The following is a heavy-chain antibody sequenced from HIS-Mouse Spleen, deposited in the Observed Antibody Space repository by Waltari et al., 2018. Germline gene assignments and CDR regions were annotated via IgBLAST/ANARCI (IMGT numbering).Heavy chain of an antibody. J-gene: IGHJ2*01. CDR3: AREIPYSSSWYDWYFDL. CDR2: IYYSGST. CDR1: VGSISSSSYY. Sequence: QLQLQESGPGLVKPSETLSLTCTVSVGSISSSSYYWCWIRKPPGKGLEWIGSIYYSGSTYYNPSLKSRVTISVDTSKNQFSLKLSSVTAADTAVYYCAREIPYSSSWYDWYFDLWGRGTLVTVSS. V-gene: IGHV4-39*07. D-gene: IGHD6-13*01.